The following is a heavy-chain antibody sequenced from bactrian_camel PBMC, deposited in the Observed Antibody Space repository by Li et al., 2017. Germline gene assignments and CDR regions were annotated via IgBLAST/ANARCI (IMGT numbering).Heavy chain of an antibody. V-gene: IGHV3S40*01. CDR3: ARGQWDYLY. CDR1: GFTFSNFV. J-gene: IGHJ4*01. D-gene: IGHD4*01. Sequence: VQLVESGGGLVQPGGSLSVSCTASGFTFSNFVMTWVRQAPGKGLEWVSALNNFGSTYYTDSVKGRFTISRDNAKNTLYLQMNSLQTVDTAVYYCARGQWDYLYWGQGTQVTVS. CDR2: LNNFGST.